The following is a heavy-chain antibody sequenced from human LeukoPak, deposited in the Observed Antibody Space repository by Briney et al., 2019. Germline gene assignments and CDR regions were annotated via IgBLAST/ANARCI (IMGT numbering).Heavy chain of an antibody. CDR3: AKDRKILLWFGELSYFDY. V-gene: IGHV3-23*01. D-gene: IGHD3-10*01. J-gene: IGHJ4*02. CDR1: GFTFSSYG. CDR2: ISGSGGST. Sequence: PGGSLRLSCAASGFTFSSYGMSWVRQAPGKGVEWVSAISGSGGSTYYADSVKGRFTISRDNSKNTLYLQMNSLRAEDTAVYYCAKDRKILLWFGELSYFDYWGQGTLVTVSS.